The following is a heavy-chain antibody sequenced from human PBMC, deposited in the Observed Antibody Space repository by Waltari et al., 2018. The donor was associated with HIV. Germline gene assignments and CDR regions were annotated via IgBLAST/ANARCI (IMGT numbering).Heavy chain of an antibody. J-gene: IGHJ2*01. Sequence: EVQLVESGGGLVQPGGSLRLSCAASGFIFSSYTLNWVRQAPGKGLEWVSYISSSSRTIYYANSVKGRFTISRDNAKNSLFLQMNSLRAEDTAVYYCARVAYLVASGSRYFDLWGRGTLVTVSS. V-gene: IGHV3-48*01. CDR1: GFIFSSYT. CDR3: ARVAYLVASGSRYFDL. CDR2: ISSSSRTI. D-gene: IGHD3-10*01.